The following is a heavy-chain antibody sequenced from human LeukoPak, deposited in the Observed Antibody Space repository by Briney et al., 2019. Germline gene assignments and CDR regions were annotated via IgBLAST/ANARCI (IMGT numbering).Heavy chain of an antibody. Sequence: GGSLRLSCVTSGFTFSNFGMYWVRQTPGKGLEWVAVIWFDGSNKYYADSVKGRFTISRDNSKNTLYLQMNSLRAEDTAVYYCARVDEPFIVVVPAAYWGQGTLVTVSS. CDR3: ARVDEPFIVVVPAAY. D-gene: IGHD2-2*01. CDR2: IWFDGSNK. J-gene: IGHJ4*02. CDR1: GFTFSNFG. V-gene: IGHV3-33*01.